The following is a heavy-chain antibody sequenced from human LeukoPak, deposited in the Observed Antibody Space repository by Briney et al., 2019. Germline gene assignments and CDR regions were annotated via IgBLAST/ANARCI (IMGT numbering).Heavy chain of an antibody. J-gene: IGHJ4*02. CDR3: ASLRLSERGIDY. CDR2: IKQDGSEK. CDR1: GFTFSNAW. V-gene: IGHV3-7*01. Sequence: GGSLRLSCAASGFTFSNAWMSWVRQAPGKGLEWVANIKQDGSEKYYVDSVKGRFTISRDNAKNSLYLQMNSLRAEDTAVYYCASLRLSERGIDYWGQGTLVTVSS. D-gene: IGHD3-16*02.